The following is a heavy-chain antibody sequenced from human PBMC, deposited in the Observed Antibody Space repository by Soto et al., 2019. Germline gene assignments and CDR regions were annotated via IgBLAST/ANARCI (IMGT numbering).Heavy chain of an antibody. CDR3: VRAGIYVN. Sequence: PGGSLRLSCAASGFTFTSYEMNWVRQAPGKGLEWVSYISSSGTTMYYADSVKGRFTISRDNAKNSLYLQMNSLRAEDTAVYYCVRAGIYVNWGQGTLVTVS. V-gene: IGHV3-48*03. CDR1: GFTFTSYE. J-gene: IGHJ4*02. CDR2: ISSSGTTM. D-gene: IGHD5-12*01.